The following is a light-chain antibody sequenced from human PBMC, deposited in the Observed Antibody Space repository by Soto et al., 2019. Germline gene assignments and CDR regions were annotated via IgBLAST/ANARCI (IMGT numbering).Light chain of an antibody. CDR2: DAS. CDR3: QQYHNWPIT. Sequence: EIVITQSPSTLSVSPGERASLSCRASQSVSSNLAWHQQKPGQAPRLLMYDASTRTTGIPARFSGSGSGTEFTLTISSLQPEDFAVYYCQQYHNWPITFGQGTRLEI. CDR1: QSVSSN. V-gene: IGKV3-15*01. J-gene: IGKJ5*01.